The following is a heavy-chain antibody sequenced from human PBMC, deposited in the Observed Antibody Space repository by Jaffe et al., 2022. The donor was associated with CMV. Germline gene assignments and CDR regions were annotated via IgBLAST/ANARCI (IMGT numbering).Heavy chain of an antibody. CDR2: IWFDGSNK. CDR3: ARDLGKVVTGLDS. V-gene: IGHV3-33*08. J-gene: IGHJ4*02. CDR1: GFSFSSHG. Sequence: QVQLVESGGGVVQPARSLRLSCAASGFSFSSHGMHWVRQAPGKGLEWVAGIWFDGSNKYYADSVKGRFTISRDNSKNTLYLQMNSLRVEDTAVYYCARDLGKVVTGLDSWGQGALVTVSS. D-gene: IGHD2-15*01.